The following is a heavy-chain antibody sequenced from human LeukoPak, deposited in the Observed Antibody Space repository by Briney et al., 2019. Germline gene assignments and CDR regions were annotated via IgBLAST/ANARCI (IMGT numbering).Heavy chain of an antibody. Sequence: GSLRLSCAASGFTSSNYVMHWVRQAPGKGLEWVAVIWYDGSNKYYADSVKGRFTISRDSSKNTLYLQMNSLRAEDTAVYYCARKVLGVVIQTAAMDVWGQGTTVTVSS. J-gene: IGHJ6*02. V-gene: IGHV3-33*08. CDR1: GFTSSNYV. CDR3: ARKVLGVVIQTAAMDV. D-gene: IGHD3-3*01. CDR2: IWYDGSNK.